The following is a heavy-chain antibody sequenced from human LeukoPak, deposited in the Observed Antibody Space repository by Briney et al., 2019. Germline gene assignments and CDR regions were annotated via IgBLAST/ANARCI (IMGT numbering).Heavy chain of an antibody. CDR3: ARGGDSESLYNPRSYGTDV. J-gene: IGHJ6*02. CDR2: INPSGDTT. Sequence: ASVKVSCKASGYTFTNYYLYWGRHAPGQGVGWMGIINPSGDTTRYVEKFQGRVTTTRDTTASTGYMELSSLSSEDTAVYSWARGGDSESLYNPRSYGTDVWGQGTTVIVSS. CDR1: GYTFTNYY. D-gene: IGHD3-10*01. V-gene: IGHV1-46*01.